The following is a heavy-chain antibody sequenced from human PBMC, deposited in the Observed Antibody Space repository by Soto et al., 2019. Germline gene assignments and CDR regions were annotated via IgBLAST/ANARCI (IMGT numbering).Heavy chain of an antibody. D-gene: IGHD4-17*01. CDR2: IYYSGST. CDR1: GYSISSYY. J-gene: IGHJ4*02. Sequence: ASEPLSLTCTVSGYSISSYYWSWIRQPPGKGLEWIGYIYYSGSTNYNPSLKSRVTISVDTSKNQFSLKLSSVTAADTAVYYCARSNGDYGDYWGQGTLVTVSS. V-gene: IGHV4-59*01. CDR3: ARSNGDYGDY.